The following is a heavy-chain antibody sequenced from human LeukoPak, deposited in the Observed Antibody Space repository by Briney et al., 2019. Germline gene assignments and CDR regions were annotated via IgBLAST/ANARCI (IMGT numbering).Heavy chain of an antibody. Sequence: ASVKVSCKASGYTFTSYGISWVRQAPGQGLEWMGWISAYNGNTNYAQKLQGRVTMTTDTSTSTAYMELRSLGSDHTAVYYCARDSRLEWSIAVVPTVWGQGTLVTVPS. CDR1: GYTFTSYG. CDR2: ISAYNGNT. D-gene: IGHD2-2*01. J-gene: IGHJ4*02. CDR3: ARDSRLEWSIAVVPTV. V-gene: IGHV1-18*01.